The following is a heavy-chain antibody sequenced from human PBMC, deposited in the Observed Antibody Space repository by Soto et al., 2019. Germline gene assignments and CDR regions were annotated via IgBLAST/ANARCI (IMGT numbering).Heavy chain of an antibody. Sequence: QVHLVESGGGVVPPGRSLRLSCAASGFTFTTYGMSWVRQTPDMGLEWVAVISNDGKSQYYADSGQGRFTISRDNSRNTLSLQMDRLRAADTAVYFCAKEVTQWLARVDSWGQGTLVTVSS. D-gene: IGHD6-19*01. CDR3: AKEVTQWLARVDS. CDR1: GFTFTTYG. V-gene: IGHV3-30*18. CDR2: ISNDGKSQ. J-gene: IGHJ4*02.